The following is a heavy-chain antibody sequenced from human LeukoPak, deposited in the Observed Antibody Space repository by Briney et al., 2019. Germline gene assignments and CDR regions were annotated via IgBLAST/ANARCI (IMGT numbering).Heavy chain of an antibody. CDR2: ISYDGSNK. Sequence: GGSLRLSCAASGFTFSSYGMHWVRQAPGKGLEWGAVISYDGSNKYYADSVKGRFTISRDNSKNTLYLQMNSLRAEDTAVYYCAKAGDYGDYYYYYMDVWGKGTTVTVSS. CDR1: GFTFSSYG. D-gene: IGHD4-17*01. J-gene: IGHJ6*03. V-gene: IGHV3-30*18. CDR3: AKAGDYGDYYYYYMDV.